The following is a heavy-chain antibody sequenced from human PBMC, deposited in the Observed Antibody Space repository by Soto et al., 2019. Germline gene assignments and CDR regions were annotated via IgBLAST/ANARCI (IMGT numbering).Heavy chain of an antibody. CDR1: GYTFTSYA. CDR3: ARSIVVVTALDY. CDR2: INAGNGNT. V-gene: IGHV1-3*05. J-gene: IGHJ4*02. D-gene: IGHD2-21*02. Sequence: QVQLVQSGAEEKKPGASVKVSCKASGYTFTSYAMHWVRQAPGQRLEWMGWINAGNGNTKYSQKFQGRVTITRDTSARTAYMELSSLRPEDTAVYYCARSIVVVTALDYWGQGTLGSVSS.